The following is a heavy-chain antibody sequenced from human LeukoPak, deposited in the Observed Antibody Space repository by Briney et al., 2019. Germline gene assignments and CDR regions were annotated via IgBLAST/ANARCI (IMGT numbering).Heavy chain of an antibody. Sequence: SETLSLTCTVSGYSISSGYYWGWIRQPPGKGLEWIGSIYHSGSTYYNPSLKSRVTISVDTSKNQFSLKLSSVTAADTAVYYCASGLRYFDWLLFSFDIWGQGTMVTVSS. J-gene: IGHJ3*02. D-gene: IGHD3-9*01. CDR3: ASGLRYFDWLLFSFDI. CDR1: GYSISSGYY. CDR2: IYHSGST. V-gene: IGHV4-38-2*02.